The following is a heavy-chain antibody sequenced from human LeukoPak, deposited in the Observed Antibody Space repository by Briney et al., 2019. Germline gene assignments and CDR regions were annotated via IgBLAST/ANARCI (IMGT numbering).Heavy chain of an antibody. Sequence: ASVKVSCKASGGTFSSYAISWVRQAPGQGLEWMGGIIPIFGTANYAQKFQGRVTITTDESTSTAYMELSSLRSEDTAVYYCARVAAAGGRYLYYFDYWGQGTLVTVSS. CDR1: GGTFSSYA. CDR3: ARVAAAGGRYLYYFDY. CDR2: IIPIFGTA. V-gene: IGHV1-69*05. J-gene: IGHJ4*02. D-gene: IGHD6-13*01.